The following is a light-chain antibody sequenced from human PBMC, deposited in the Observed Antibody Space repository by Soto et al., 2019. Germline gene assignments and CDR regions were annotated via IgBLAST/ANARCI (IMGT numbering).Light chain of an antibody. V-gene: IGKV3-20*01. Sequence: EVVLTQSPGPLSLSPGEGATLSCRASQSIISSYLAWYQHKPGQAPRLLIYGVSSRATGVPDRFSGSGSGTDFTLTSSRLEPEDFAVYYCQQYGNSVPFTFGQGTKLDIK. J-gene: IGKJ2*01. CDR1: QSIISSY. CDR2: GVS. CDR3: QQYGNSVPFT.